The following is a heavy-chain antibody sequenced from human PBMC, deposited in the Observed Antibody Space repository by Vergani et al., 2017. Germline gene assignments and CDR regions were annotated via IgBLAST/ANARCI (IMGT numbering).Heavy chain of an antibody. Sequence: QESGPGLVKPTETLTLTCTVSGFSLSNARMGVSWIRQPPGKALEWLAHIFSNDEKSYSTSLKSRLTISKDTSKSQVVLTMTNMDPVDTATYYCARSYSSGWYGVNDAFDIWGQGTMVTVSS. D-gene: IGHD6-19*01. J-gene: IGHJ3*02. CDR3: ARSYSSGWYGVNDAFDI. CDR1: GFSLSNARMG. CDR2: IFSNDEK. V-gene: IGHV2-26*01.